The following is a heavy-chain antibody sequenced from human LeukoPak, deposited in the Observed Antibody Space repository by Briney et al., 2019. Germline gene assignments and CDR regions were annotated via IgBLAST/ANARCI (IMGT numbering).Heavy chain of an antibody. CDR2: IRYDGSNK. V-gene: IGHV3-30*02. D-gene: IGHD6-13*01. Sequence: AGGSLRLSCAASGFTLSIFGMHWVRQAPGKGLVWVAFIRYDGSNKYYADSVKGRLTTSRDNSKNTLYLQMNSLRAEDTAVYYCANLYTSSLVDYWGQGTLVTVSS. CDR1: GFTLSIFG. CDR3: ANLYTSSLVDY. J-gene: IGHJ4*02.